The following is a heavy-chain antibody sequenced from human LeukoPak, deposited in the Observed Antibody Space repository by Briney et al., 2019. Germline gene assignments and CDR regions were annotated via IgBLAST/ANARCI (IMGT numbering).Heavy chain of an antibody. Sequence: GGSLRLSCAASGSTFSSYWMSWVRQAPGKGLEWVANIKQDGSEKYYVDSVKGRFTISRDNAKNSLYLQMNSLRAEDTAVYYCARGGGSYGSHFDYWGQGTLVTVSS. CDR2: IKQDGSEK. D-gene: IGHD1-26*01. V-gene: IGHV3-7*01. CDR1: GSTFSSYW. CDR3: ARGGGSYGSHFDY. J-gene: IGHJ4*02.